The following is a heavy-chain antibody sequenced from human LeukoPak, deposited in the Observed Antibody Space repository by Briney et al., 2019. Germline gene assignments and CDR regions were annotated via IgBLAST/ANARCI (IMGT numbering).Heavy chain of an antibody. CDR3: ARDLYYYDSSDPTFDY. Sequence: PGGSLRLSCAASGFTFSSYAMHWVRQAPGKGLEWVAVISYDGSNKYYADSVKGRFTISRDNSKNTLYLQMNSLRAEDTAVYYCARDLYYYDSSDPTFDYWGQGTLVTVSS. V-gene: IGHV3-30-3*01. CDR2: ISYDGSNK. J-gene: IGHJ4*02. CDR1: GFTFSSYA. D-gene: IGHD3-22*01.